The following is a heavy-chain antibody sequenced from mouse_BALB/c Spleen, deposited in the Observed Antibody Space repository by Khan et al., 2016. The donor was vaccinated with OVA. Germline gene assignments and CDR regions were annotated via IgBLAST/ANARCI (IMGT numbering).Heavy chain of an antibody. D-gene: IGHD1-1*01. Sequence: EVELVESGGGLVQPAGSRKLSCAASGFTFSNYGMHWVRQAPEKGLEWVAFISGDTSTIYYAETVKGRCTITRDNPKYILLLKMTSLMSEDTARYYWATSYFGGYYFDYWGPGTTLTVSS. CDR2: ISGDTSTI. CDR1: GFTFSNYG. J-gene: IGHJ2*01. CDR3: ATSYFGGYYFDY. V-gene: IGHV5-17*02.